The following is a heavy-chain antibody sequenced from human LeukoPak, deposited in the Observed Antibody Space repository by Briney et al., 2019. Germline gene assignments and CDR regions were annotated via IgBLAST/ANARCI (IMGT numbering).Heavy chain of an antibody. J-gene: IGHJ4*02. CDR3: ARGRSGYGGNSGIASCDY. Sequence: PSETLSLTCTVSGDSISNGYYWGWIRQAPGKGLEWIGSIYHTGSTYYNPSLKSRVIISVDTSKNQFSLKLSSVTAVDTAVYYCARGRSGYGGNSGIASCDYWGQGTLVTVSS. D-gene: IGHD4-23*01. CDR2: IYHTGST. V-gene: IGHV4-38-2*02. CDR1: GDSISNGYY.